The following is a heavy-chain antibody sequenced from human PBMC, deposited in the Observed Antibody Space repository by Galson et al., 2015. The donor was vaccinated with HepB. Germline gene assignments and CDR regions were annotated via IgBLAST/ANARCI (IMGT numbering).Heavy chain of an antibody. CDR1: GLTFSSYA. CDR2: ISYDGSNK. J-gene: IGHJ4*02. V-gene: IGHV3-30-3*01. D-gene: IGHD6-13*01. Sequence: SLRLSCAASGLTFSSYAMHWVRQAPGKGLEWVAVISYDGSNKYYADSVKGRFTISRDNSKNTLYLQMNSLRAEDTAVYYCARDVRGFIAAAGEGNSLIDYWGQGTLVTVSS. CDR3: ARDVRGFIAAAGEGNSLIDY.